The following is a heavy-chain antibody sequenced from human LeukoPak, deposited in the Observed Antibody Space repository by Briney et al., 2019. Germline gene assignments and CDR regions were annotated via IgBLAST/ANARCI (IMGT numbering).Heavy chain of an antibody. CDR3: AREGSGTNLQYADAFDI. J-gene: IGHJ3*02. V-gene: IGHV3-53*01. CDR1: GFSVSNNY. CDR2: INSGGNT. Sequence: GGSLRLSCAASGFSVSNNYMSWVRQAPGKGLEWVSDINSGGNTYYADSVKGRFTTSRHNSKNTLSLQMNSLRAEDTAVYYCAREGSGTNLQYADAFDIWGQGTMVTVSS. D-gene: IGHD3-10*01.